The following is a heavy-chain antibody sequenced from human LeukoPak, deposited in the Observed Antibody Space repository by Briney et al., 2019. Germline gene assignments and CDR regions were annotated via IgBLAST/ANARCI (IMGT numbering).Heavy chain of an antibody. Sequence: GGSLRLSCVASGFTFSNYGMHWVRQAPGKGLEWVAVIWNDGSIQYYADSVQGRFTISRDSSENTLYLQMNSLRAEDTAVYYCARDKSWYFDYWGQGTLVTVSS. D-gene: IGHD6-13*01. CDR2: IWNDGSIQ. CDR1: GFTFSNYG. V-gene: IGHV3-33*08. CDR3: ARDKSWYFDY. J-gene: IGHJ4*02.